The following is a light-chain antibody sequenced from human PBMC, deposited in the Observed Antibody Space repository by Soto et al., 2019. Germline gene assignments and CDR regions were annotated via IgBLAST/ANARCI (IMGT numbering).Light chain of an antibody. J-gene: IGKJ1*01. Sequence: EIVMTQSPATLSVSPGERATLSCSASQCVGRNLAWYQQKPGQAPRLLIYAASGRATGLPARFSGSGSGTEFTPSISSLQSEDFAVYYCQQYTDWPWTFGQGTKVEIK. CDR3: QQYTDWPWT. CDR1: QCVGRN. CDR2: AAS. V-gene: IGKV3-15*01.